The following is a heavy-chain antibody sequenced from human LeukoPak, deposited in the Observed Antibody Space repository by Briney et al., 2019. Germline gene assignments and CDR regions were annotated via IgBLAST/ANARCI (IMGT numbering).Heavy chain of an antibody. V-gene: IGHV4-59*01. CDR1: GGSISSYY. Sequence: KPSETLSLTCTVSGGSISSYYWSWIRQPPGKGLEWIGYIYYSGSTNYNPSLKSRVTISVDLSKSQFALKLNSVTAADTAVYYCVRESGSYFHYWGPGTRVIVSS. CDR3: VRESGSYFHY. J-gene: IGHJ4*02. D-gene: IGHD1-26*01. CDR2: IYYSGST.